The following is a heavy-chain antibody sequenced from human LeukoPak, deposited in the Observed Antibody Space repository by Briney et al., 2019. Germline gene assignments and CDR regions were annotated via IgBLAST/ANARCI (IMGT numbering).Heavy chain of an antibody. Sequence: SETLSLTCTVSVGSISSSSYYWGWIRQPPGKGLGWIGSIYYSGSTYYNPSLKSRVTISVDTSKNQFSLKLSAVTAADTAVYYCARRTHARDYWGQGTLVSVSS. J-gene: IGHJ4*02. CDR1: VGSISSSSYY. CDR2: IYYSGST. V-gene: IGHV4-39*01. D-gene: IGHD1-7*01. CDR3: ARRTHARDY.